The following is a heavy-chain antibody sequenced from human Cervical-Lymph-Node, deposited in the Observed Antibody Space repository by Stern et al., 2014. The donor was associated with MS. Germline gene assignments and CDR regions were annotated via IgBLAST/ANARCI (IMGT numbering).Heavy chain of an antibody. D-gene: IGHD4-17*01. CDR2: IDRSRSPI. Sequence: VQLVQSGGGLVKPGGSLRLSCAASGFTFSSYGINWVRQAPGKGLEWVSYIDRSRSPIYYADSMKGRFTISRDNAKNVVYLQMNSLRAEDTAVYYCARAPYAYANDAFDIWGQGTMVTVSS. CDR1: GFTFSSYG. J-gene: IGHJ3*02. V-gene: IGHV3-21*01. CDR3: ARAPYAYANDAFDI.